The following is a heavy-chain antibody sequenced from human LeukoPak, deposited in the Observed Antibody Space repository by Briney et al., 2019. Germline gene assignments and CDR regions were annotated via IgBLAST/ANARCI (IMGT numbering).Heavy chain of an antibody. CDR2: IYHSGST. Sequence: SETLSLTCTVSGGSISSSFYYWGWIRQPPGKGLEWIGSIYHSGSTYYNPSLKSRVTISVDTSKNQFSLKLSSVTAADTAVYYCARDTFRSGWNLYYYYGMDVWGQGTTVTVSS. J-gene: IGHJ6*02. D-gene: IGHD6-19*01. CDR3: ARDTFRSGWNLYYYYGMDV. CDR1: GGSISSSFYY. V-gene: IGHV4-39*07.